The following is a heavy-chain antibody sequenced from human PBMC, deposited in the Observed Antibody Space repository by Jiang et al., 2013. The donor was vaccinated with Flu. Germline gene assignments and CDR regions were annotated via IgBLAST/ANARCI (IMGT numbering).Heavy chain of an antibody. CDR2: IYYSGNT. D-gene: IGHD4-23*01. CDR1: GGSISSYY. V-gene: IGHV4-59*08. Sequence: KPSETLSLTCSASGGSISSYYCSWMRQPPGKGLEWIGYIYYSGNTNYNPSLKSRVTISVDTSKKQYSLKLNSVTAADTAVYYCARHRWELDAFDLWGQGTMVTVSS. CDR3: ARHRWELDAFDL. J-gene: IGHJ3*01.